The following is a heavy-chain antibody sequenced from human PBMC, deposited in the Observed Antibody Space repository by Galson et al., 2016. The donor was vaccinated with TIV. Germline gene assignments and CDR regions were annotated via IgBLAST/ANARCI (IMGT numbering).Heavy chain of an antibody. J-gene: IGHJ3*02. Sequence: SLRLSCAASGFAVNSNYMSWVRQAPGKGLAWVSLIYSDGHTYYADSVKGRFTISRDNSKNKLFLQMNTLRAEDTAVYYCARVRDRGGYSYGDDAFDIWGQGTMVTVSS. CDR2: IYSDGHT. CDR1: GFAVNSNY. V-gene: IGHV3-53*01. D-gene: IGHD5-18*01. CDR3: ARVRDRGGYSYGDDAFDI.